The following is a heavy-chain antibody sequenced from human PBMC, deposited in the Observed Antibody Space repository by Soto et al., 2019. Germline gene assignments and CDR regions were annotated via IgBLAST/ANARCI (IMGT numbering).Heavy chain of an antibody. Sequence: QVQLVQSGAEVKKPGSSVKVSCKAPGGTLNNYIISWVRQAPGQGLEWMGKIIPVIGVPNYALKFQGRVTITADESTSTGYMELSSLRSEDTAVYYCARQGDSVFYDFWSGYDTEDYWGQGTLVTVSS. CDR1: GGTLNNYI. CDR3: ARQGDSVFYDFWSGYDTEDY. CDR2: IIPVIGVP. J-gene: IGHJ4*02. V-gene: IGHV1-69*02. D-gene: IGHD3-3*01.